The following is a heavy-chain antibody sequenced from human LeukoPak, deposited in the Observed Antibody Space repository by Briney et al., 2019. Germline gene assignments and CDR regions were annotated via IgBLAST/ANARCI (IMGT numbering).Heavy chain of an antibody. J-gene: IGHJ4*02. CDR3: ARDSPRLPDPY. D-gene: IGHD1-14*01. CDR2: INTDGSDI. Sequence: PGGSLRLSCAASGFTFSTYWMHWVRHAPGKGLVWVSRINTDGSDISYADSVRGRFTISRDNARNTLYLQMNSLRADDTAVYYCARDSPRLPDPYWGQGTLVTVSS. V-gene: IGHV3-74*03. CDR1: GFTFSTYW.